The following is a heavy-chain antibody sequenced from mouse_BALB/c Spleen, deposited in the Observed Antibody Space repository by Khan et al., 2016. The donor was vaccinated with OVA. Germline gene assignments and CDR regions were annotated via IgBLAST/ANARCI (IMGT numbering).Heavy chain of an antibody. CDR3: ARDDYFVGDAMDY. CDR1: GYTFTTYY. J-gene: IGHJ4*01. Sequence: QIQLVQSGPELVKPGASVRISCKASGYTFTTYYIHWVRQRPGQGLEWIGWIYPGNINTKYNERFKGKARLTAGKSSSTAYIHVSSLTAEGSAVDFCARDDYFVGDAMDYWGQCTSVTVSS. CDR2: IYPGNINT. D-gene: IGHD2-4*01. V-gene: IGHV1S56*01.